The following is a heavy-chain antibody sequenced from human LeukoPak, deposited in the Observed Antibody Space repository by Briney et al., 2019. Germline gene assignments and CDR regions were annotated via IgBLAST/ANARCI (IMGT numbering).Heavy chain of an antibody. Sequence: GESLKISFKGSGYSFTSYWIGWVRQMPGKGLEWTGIIYPGDSDTRYSPSFQGQVTISADKSISTAYLQWSSLKASDTAMYYCARRYYYDSSGYYYFDYWGQGTLVTVSS. CDR3: ARRYYYDSSGYYYFDY. J-gene: IGHJ4*02. CDR2: IYPGDSDT. D-gene: IGHD3-22*01. V-gene: IGHV5-51*01. CDR1: GYSFTSYW.